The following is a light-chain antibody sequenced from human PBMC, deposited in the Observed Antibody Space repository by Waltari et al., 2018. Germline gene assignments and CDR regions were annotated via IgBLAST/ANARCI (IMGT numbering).Light chain of an antibody. V-gene: IGLV2-8*01. J-gene: IGLJ3*02. CDR1: SSDGGGSAF. CDR2: EST. CDR3: SSYAATYNLV. Sequence: QSALTQPPSASGSPGQSITIACTGTSSDGGGSAFFSWYQQYPGKAPKLISYESTKRPSGVPDRFSGSKSGNTASLTVSGLQPEDEAEYFCSSYAATYNLVVGGGTKLTV.